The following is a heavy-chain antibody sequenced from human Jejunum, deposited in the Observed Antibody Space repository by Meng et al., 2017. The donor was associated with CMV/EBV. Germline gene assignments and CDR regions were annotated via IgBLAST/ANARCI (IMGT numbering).Heavy chain of an antibody. CDR3: AVDCSSTSCYTRVDYYYYGMDV. J-gene: IGHJ6*02. D-gene: IGHD2-2*02. Sequence: ISWVRQAPGQGLEWMGWISAYNGNTTYAQKLQGRVTMTTDTSTSTAYMELRSLRSDDTAVYYCAVDCSSTSCYTRVDYYYYGMDVWGQGTTVTVSS. V-gene: IGHV1-18*01. CDR2: ISAYNGNT.